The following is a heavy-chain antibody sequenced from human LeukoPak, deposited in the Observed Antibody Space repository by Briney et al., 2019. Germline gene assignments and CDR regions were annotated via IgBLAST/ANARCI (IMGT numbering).Heavy chain of an antibody. J-gene: IGHJ1*01. V-gene: IGHV3-11*06. Sequence: GGSLRLSCAASGFTFSDYYMSWIRQAPGKGLEWVSYISSSSSYTNYADSVKGRFTISRDNAKNSLYLQMNSLRAEDTAVYYCARGGIAAARMYFQHWGQGTLVTVSS. CDR3: ARGGIAAARMYFQH. CDR2: ISSSSSYT. CDR1: GFTFSDYY. D-gene: IGHD6-13*01.